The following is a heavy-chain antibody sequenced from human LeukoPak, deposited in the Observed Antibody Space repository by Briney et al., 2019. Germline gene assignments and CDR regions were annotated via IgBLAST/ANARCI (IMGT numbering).Heavy chain of an antibody. Sequence: PSGTLSLTFAVSGGSISSSNWWSWVRQPPGKGLEWIGEIYHSGSTNYNPSLKSRVTISVDKSKNQFSLKLSSVTAADTAVYYCARGFGPGIAAAGYWGQGTLVTVSS. J-gene: IGHJ4*02. CDR3: ARGFGPGIAAAGY. D-gene: IGHD6-13*01. V-gene: IGHV4-4*02. CDR2: IYHSGST. CDR1: GGSISSSNW.